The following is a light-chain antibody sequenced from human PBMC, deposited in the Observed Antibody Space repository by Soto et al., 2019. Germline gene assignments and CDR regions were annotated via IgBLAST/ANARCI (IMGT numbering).Light chain of an antibody. V-gene: IGKV1-12*01. CDR1: QGISSW. Sequence: DIQMTQSPSSVSASVGDRVTITCRASQGISSWLAWYQQKPGEAPKVLIFAASSLRSGLPSRFSGSGSGTDFTLTISSLQPEDFGTYYCQQTYSTFVSFGGGTKVDIK. CDR2: AAS. CDR3: QQTYSTFVS. J-gene: IGKJ4*01.